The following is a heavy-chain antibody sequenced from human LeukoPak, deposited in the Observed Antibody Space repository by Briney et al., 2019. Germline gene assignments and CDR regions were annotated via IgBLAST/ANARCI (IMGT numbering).Heavy chain of an antibody. V-gene: IGHV4-61*02. J-gene: IGHJ4*02. Sequence: PSQTLSLTCTVSGGSISSGSYYWSWIRQPAGKGLEWIGRIYTSGSTNYNPSLKSRVTISVDTSKNQFSLKLSSVTAADTAVYYCARVRFGELFFDYWGQGTLVTVSS. D-gene: IGHD3-10*01. CDR1: GGSISSGSYY. CDR2: IYTSGST. CDR3: ARVRFGELFFDY.